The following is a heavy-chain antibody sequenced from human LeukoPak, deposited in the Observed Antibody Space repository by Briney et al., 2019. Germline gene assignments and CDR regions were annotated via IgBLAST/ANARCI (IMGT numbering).Heavy chain of an antibody. V-gene: IGHV4-59*01. CDR2: VYYTGST. Sequence: PSETLSLTCTVSGGSISTYYWSWIRQPPGKGLEWIGYVYYTGSTNYNPSLKSRVTISVDTSKNQFSLKLRSVTAADTAVYYCARSLYYYYMDVWGKGATVTISS. CDR3: ARSLYYYYMDV. CDR1: GGSISTYY. J-gene: IGHJ6*03.